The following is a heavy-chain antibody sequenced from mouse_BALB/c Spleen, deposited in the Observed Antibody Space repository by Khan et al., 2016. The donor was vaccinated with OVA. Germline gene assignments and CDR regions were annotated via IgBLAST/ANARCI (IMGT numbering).Heavy chain of an antibody. Sequence: EVQLQESGPGLVKPSQSLSLTCTVTGYSITSNYSWNWIRQLSGNKLERLSNISYSGSTSYNSSLNSRTSITRATSKNQFFLQLNSVTNEDAAKYCCSRGNYYEYAMDYWGQGTSVTVSS. CDR2: ISYSGST. V-gene: IGHV3-2*02. J-gene: IGHJ4*01. CDR3: SRGNYYEYAMDY. CDR1: GYSITSNYS. D-gene: IGHD1-1*01.